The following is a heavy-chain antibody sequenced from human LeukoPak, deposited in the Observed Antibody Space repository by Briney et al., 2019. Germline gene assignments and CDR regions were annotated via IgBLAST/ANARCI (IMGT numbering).Heavy chain of an antibody. CDR2: IIPIFGTA. CDR3: ARAAEYYCDSSGYSGFDFDY. J-gene: IGHJ4*02. D-gene: IGHD3-22*01. Sequence: SVKVSCKASGGTFSSYAISWVRQAPGQGLEWMGRIIPIFGTANYAQKFQGRVTITTDESTSTAYMELSSLRSEDTAVYYCARAAEYYCDSSGYSGFDFDYWGQGTLVTVSS. V-gene: IGHV1-69*05. CDR1: GGTFSSYA.